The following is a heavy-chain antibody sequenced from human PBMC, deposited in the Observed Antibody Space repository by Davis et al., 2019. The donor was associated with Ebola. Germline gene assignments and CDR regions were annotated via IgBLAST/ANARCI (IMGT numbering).Heavy chain of an antibody. CDR3: AREDYYYGMDV. CDR2: NYYSGNT. CDR1: GGSISSSSYY. Sequence: MPSETLSLTCTVSGGSISSSSYYWGWIRQPPGKGLEWIGNNYYSGNTYYKPSLKSRVTIFVDRSKNQFSLKLSSVTAADTAVYYCAREDYYYGMDVWGQGTTVTVSS. J-gene: IGHJ6*02. V-gene: IGHV4-39*07.